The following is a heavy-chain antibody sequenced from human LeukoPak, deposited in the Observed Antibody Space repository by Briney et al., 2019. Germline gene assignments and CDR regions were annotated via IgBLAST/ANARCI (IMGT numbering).Heavy chain of an antibody. Sequence: PGGSLRLSCAASGFTFSSYSMNWVRQAPGKGLEWVSSISSSSTNIYYADSVKDRFTISRDNAKNSLYLQMNSLRAEDTAVYYCARFFAPHKAPSPPYYFDYWGQGTLVTVSS. D-gene: IGHD3-3*01. CDR1: GFTFSSYS. CDR2: ISSSSTNI. J-gene: IGHJ4*02. CDR3: ARFFAPHKAPSPPYYFDY. V-gene: IGHV3-21*01.